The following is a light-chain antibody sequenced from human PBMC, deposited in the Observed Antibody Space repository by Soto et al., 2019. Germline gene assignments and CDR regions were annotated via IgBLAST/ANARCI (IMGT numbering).Light chain of an antibody. J-gene: IGLJ1*01. CDR2: DVS. V-gene: IGLV2-11*01. CDR1: GNDVGAYNY. CDR3: CSYAVRDTFFV. Sequence: QSVLTQPPSASGSPGQSVAISCTGTGNDVGAYNYVSWYQQHPGKAPKLVIYDVSKRPSGVPARFSGSKSGNTASLTISGLQAEDEADYFCCSYAVRDTFFVFGTGTKVTVL.